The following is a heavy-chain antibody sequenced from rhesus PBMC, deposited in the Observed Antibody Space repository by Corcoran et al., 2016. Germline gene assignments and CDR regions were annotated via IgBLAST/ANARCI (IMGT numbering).Heavy chain of an antibody. V-gene: IGHV4S10*01. D-gene: IGHD6-37*01. CDR1: GGSISDSYR. J-gene: IGHJ1*01. CDR2: IYGNSTST. CDR3: AREGEDIAVAAPGEYFEF. Sequence: QVQLQESGPGVVKPSETLSLTCAVSGGSISDSYRWSWIRQPPGKGLEWIGYIYGNSTSTNSNPSLKSRVTISEDTSKNQFSLKLSSVTAADTAVYYCAREGEDIAVAAPGEYFEFWGQGALVTVSS.